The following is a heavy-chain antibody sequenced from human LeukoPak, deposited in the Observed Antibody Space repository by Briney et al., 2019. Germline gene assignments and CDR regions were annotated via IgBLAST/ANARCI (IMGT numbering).Heavy chain of an antibody. CDR3: ARGSNWLDP. Sequence: KPSETLSLTCTVSGGSISGYYWSWIRQPPGKGLEWIGYIYYSGNTNYNPTLKSRVTISKDTSKKQISLNLSSVTAADTAVYYCARGSNWLDPWGQGTLVTVSS. D-gene: IGHD6-6*01. V-gene: IGHV4-59*01. CDR1: GGSISGYY. CDR2: IYYSGNT. J-gene: IGHJ5*02.